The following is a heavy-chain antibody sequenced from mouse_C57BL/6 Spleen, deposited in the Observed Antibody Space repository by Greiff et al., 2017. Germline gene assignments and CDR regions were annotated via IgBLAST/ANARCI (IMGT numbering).Heavy chain of an antibody. CDR3: AKATRYGNYPAWFAY. J-gene: IGHJ3*01. V-gene: IGHV1-55*01. CDR2: IYPGSGST. Sequence: QVQLQQPGAELVKPGASVKMSCKASGYTFTSYWITWVKQRPGQGLEWIGDIYPGSGSTNYNEKFKSKATLTVATSSSTAYMQLSSLTSEDSAVYYCAKATRYGNYPAWFAYWGQGTLVTVSA. CDR1: GYTFTSYW. D-gene: IGHD2-1*01.